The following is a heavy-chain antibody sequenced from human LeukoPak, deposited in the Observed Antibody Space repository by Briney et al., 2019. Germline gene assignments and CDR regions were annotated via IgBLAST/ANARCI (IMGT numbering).Heavy chain of an antibody. CDR1: GGSISSGGYY. CDR2: IYYSGST. D-gene: IGHD3-3*01. Sequence: PSQTLSLTCTVSGGSISSGGYYWSWIRQHPGKGLEWIGYIYYSGSTYDNLSLKSRAIISADTSKNQLSLKLSSVTAADTAVYYCARAVRAQLGTIFGVVPRLPLCDIWGQGTMVTVSS. J-gene: IGHJ3*02. CDR3: ARAVRAQLGTIFGVVPRLPLCDI. V-gene: IGHV4-31*03.